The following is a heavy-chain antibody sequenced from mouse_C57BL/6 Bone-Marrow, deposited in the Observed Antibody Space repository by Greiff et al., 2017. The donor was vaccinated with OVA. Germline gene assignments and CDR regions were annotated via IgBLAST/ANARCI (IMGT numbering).Heavy chain of an antibody. J-gene: IGHJ2*01. CDR1: GYAFSSSW. CDR2: IYPGDGDT. Sequence: VHLVESGPELVKPGASVKISCKASGYAFSSSWMNWVKQRPGKGLEWIGRIYPGDGDTNYNGKFKGKATLTADKSSSTAYMQLSSLTSEDSAVYFCARRGTTARGYFDYWGQGTTLTVS. V-gene: IGHV1-82*01. D-gene: IGHD1-2*01. CDR3: ARRGTTARGYFDY.